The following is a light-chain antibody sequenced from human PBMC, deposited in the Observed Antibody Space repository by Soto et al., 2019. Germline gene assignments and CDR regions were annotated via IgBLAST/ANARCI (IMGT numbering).Light chain of an antibody. V-gene: IGLV2-14*01. Sequence: QSALTQPASVSGSPGQSITISCTGTSSDVGGYNYVSWHQQHPGKAPKLMIYEVSNRPSGVSNRFSGSKSGNTASLTISGLQAEDEADYYCSSYISSSTLVFGGGTQLTVL. J-gene: IGLJ3*02. CDR2: EVS. CDR3: SSYISSSTLV. CDR1: SSDVGGYNY.